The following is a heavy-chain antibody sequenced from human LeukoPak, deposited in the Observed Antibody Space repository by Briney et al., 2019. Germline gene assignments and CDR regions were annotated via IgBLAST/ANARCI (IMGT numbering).Heavy chain of an antibody. Sequence: AGGSLRLSCVGSGFNVTTNNMYWVRQAPGKGLEGVSTCLAGGLLHYADSVRDRFIISRDTSKNTLYLQMNSLTAEDTAVYYCGRRFCNSCPLDFWGQGTLVTVSS. CDR3: GRRFCNSCPLDF. CDR2: CLAGGLL. J-gene: IGHJ4*02. V-gene: IGHV3-66*04. CDR1: GFNVTTNN. D-gene: IGHD2-21*01.